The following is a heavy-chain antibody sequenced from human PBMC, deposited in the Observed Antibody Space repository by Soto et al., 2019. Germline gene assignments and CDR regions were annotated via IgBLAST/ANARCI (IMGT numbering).Heavy chain of an antibody. D-gene: IGHD2-21*02. CDR2: IGASGDIT. CDR1: GFSFTNFA. CDR3: AKDDFTDRGDDYFDY. Sequence: VGSLRLSCAASGFSFTNFAMSWVRQAPGKGLEWVAGIGASGDITGYADSVKGRLSISRDNSKNTLYLQLNSLRFEDTAVYYCAKDDFTDRGDDYFDYWGPGTLVTVSS. J-gene: IGHJ4*02. V-gene: IGHV3-23*01.